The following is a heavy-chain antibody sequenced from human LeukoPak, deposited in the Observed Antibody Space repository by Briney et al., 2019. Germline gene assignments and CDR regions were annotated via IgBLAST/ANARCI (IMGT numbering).Heavy chain of an antibody. V-gene: IGHV4-59*08. CDR3: ARYDSSGSLDY. J-gene: IGHJ4*02. Sequence: SETLSLTCTVSGGSISSYYWSWIRQPPGKGLEWIGYIYYSGSTNYSPSLKSRVTISVDTSKNQFSLKLSSVTAADTAVYYCARYDSSGSLDYWGQGTLVTVSS. D-gene: IGHD3-22*01. CDR1: GGSISSYY. CDR2: IYYSGST.